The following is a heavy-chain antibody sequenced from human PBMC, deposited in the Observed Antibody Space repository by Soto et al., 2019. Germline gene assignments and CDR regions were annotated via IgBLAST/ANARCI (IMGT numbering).Heavy chain of an antibody. J-gene: IGHJ6*02. D-gene: IGHD3-9*01. Sequence: QLLESGGGLVQPGGSLRLSCAATGFTFSNYSMNWVRQAPRKGLEWVSLISGSGGSTHYADSVESRFTISRDNSNNSLYLEIDSLRAEDTAVYYCAKVVKYDVLTGYYKGPDYYGMDVWGQGTTVTVSS. CDR1: GFTFSNYS. CDR3: AKVVKYDVLTGYYKGPDYYGMDV. CDR2: ISGSGGST. V-gene: IGHV3-23*01.